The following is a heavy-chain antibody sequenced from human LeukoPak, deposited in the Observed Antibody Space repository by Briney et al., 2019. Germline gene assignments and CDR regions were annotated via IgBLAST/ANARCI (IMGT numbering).Heavy chain of an antibody. CDR2: IWFDGSGT. D-gene: IGHD2/OR15-2a*01. CDR1: GFTFSNYG. V-gene: IGHV3-33*01. Sequence: GGSLRLSCVASGFTFSNYGMHWVRQAPGKGLEWVAIIWFDGSGTYYADSVKGRVTFSRGNSKNTLYLQMNSLRAEDTAMYYCARHASTHYFDSWGQGTLVTVSS. CDR3: ARHASTHYFDS. J-gene: IGHJ4*02.